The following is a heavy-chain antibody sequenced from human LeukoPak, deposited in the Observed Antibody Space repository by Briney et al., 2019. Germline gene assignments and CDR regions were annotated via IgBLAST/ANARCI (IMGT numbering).Heavy chain of an antibody. V-gene: IGHV4-39*01. CDR3: ASDTYYDFWSGYYMTKFDY. D-gene: IGHD3-3*01. Sequence: SETLSLTCTVSGGSISSGGYYWGWIRQPPGKGLEWIGSIYYSGSTYYNPSLKSRVTISVDTSKNQFSLKLSSVTAADTAVYYCASDTYYDFWSGYYMTKFDYWGQGTLVTVSS. CDR1: GGSISSGGYY. CDR2: IYYSGST. J-gene: IGHJ4*02.